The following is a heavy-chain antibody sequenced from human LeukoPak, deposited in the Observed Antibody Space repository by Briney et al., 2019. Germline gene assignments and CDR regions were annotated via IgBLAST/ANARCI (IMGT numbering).Heavy chain of an antibody. V-gene: IGHV4-39*01. J-gene: IGHJ4*02. CDR1: GGSISSSSYY. CDR3: ARQLMVRGVIIEYYFDY. Sequence: PSETLSLTCTVSGGSISSSSYYWGWIRQPPGKGLEWIGSIYYSGSTYYNPSLKSRVTISVDTSKNQFSLKLSSVTAADTAVCYCARQLMVRGVIIEYYFDYWGQGTLVTVSS. CDR2: IYYSGST. D-gene: IGHD3-10*01.